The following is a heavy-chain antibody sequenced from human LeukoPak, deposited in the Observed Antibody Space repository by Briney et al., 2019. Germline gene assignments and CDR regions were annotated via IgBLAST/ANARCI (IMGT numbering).Heavy chain of an antibody. Sequence: SETLSLTCSVSGGPISGYYWTWIRQPPGKGLEWIGYIYYSGSTNCNPSLKSRVTLSVDTSKNQFSLKLNSVTAADTAVYFCAREPPGIDDAFDIWGQGTMVTVSS. CDR1: GGPISGYY. J-gene: IGHJ3*02. V-gene: IGHV4-59*01. CDR3: AREPPGIDDAFDI. D-gene: IGHD2-15*01. CDR2: IYYSGST.